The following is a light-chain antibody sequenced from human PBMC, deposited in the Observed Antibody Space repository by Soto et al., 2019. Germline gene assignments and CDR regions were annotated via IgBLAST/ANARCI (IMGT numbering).Light chain of an antibody. CDR1: QTVSNSY. CDR3: QQYGSSPWT. CDR2: GAS. J-gene: IGKJ1*01. V-gene: IGKV3-20*01. Sequence: EIVLTQSPGTLSLSPGERATLSCRASQTVSNSYIAWYQQKPGQAPRLLIYGASSRATGIPDRFSGSGSGTDFILTLSRLEPEDFAVYYCQQYGSSPWTFGQGTKVEI.